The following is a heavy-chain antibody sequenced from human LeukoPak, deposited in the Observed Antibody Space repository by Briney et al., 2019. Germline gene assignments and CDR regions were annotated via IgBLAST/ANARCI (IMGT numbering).Heavy chain of an antibody. J-gene: IGHJ4*02. Sequence: GGSLRLSCGASGFTFSSYAMSWVRQAPGKGLEWVSAISGSGGSTYYADSVKGRFTISRDNSKNTLYLQMNSLRAEDTAVYYCAKDSRWSYYFDYWGQGTLVTVSS. CDR1: GFTFSSYA. V-gene: IGHV3-23*01. CDR2: ISGSGGST. CDR3: AKDSRWSYYFDY.